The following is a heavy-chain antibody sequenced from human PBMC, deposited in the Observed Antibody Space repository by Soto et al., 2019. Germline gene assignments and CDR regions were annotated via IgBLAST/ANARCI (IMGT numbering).Heavy chain of an antibody. CDR2: ISSSSSTI. CDR3: ARRGLSSIAALRV. J-gene: IGHJ6*04. CDR1: GFTFSSYS. V-gene: IGHV3-48*01. D-gene: IGHD6-6*01. Sequence: GGSLRLSCAASGFTFSSYSMNWVRQAPGKGLEWVSYISSSSSTIYYADSVKGRFTISRDNAKNSLYLQMNSLRAEDTAVYCCARRGLSSIAALRVWGKGTTVTVSS.